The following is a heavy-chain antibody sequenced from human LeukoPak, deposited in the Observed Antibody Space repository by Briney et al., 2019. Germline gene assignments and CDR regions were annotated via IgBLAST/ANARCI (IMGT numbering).Heavy chain of an antibody. Sequence: PSETLSLTCIISNGSISDDYWSWIRQPPGKGLEWIGYIYYSGSTNYNPSLKSRVTISVDRSKNQFTLKLSSLTAADTAVYYCARSAAGHQCYFDYWGRGTLVTVSS. V-gene: IGHV4-59*01. CDR2: IYYSGST. J-gene: IGHJ4*02. D-gene: IGHD2-2*01. CDR3: ARSAAGHQCYFDY. CDR1: NGSISDDY.